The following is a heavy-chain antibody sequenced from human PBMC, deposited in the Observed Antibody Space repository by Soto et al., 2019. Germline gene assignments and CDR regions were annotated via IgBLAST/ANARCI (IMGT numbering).Heavy chain of an antibody. CDR1: GGSISSGGYY. Sequence: QVQLQESGPGLVKPSQTLSLTCTVSGGSISSGGYYWSWIRQHPGKGLEWIGYIYYSGSTYYNPSLNGRVTRSVDTSKNQCSLKLSSVTAADTAVHYCARGDVWGSYRLGWFDPWGQGTLVTVSS. CDR2: IYYSGST. D-gene: IGHD3-16*02. CDR3: ARGDVWGSYRLGWFDP. V-gene: IGHV4-31*03. J-gene: IGHJ5*02.